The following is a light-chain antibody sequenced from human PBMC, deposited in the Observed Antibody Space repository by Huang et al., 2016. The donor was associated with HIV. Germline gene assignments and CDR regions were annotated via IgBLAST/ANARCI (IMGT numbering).Light chain of an antibody. V-gene: IGKV2-28*01. CDR3: MQSLQIPWT. CDR2: LGS. CDR1: QSLLHSNGYNF. Sequence: DIVMTQSPLSLPVTPGEPASISCNSSQSLLHSNGYNFLDWYLQKPGQSPQLLIYLGSNRASGVPDRFTGSGSGTDFTLKISRVEAEDVGVYYCMQSLQIPWTFGQGTKVEI. J-gene: IGKJ1*01.